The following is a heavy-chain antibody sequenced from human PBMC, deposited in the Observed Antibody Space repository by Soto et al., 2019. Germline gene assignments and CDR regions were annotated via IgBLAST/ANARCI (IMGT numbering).Heavy chain of an antibody. CDR3: ESARRGTP. V-gene: IGHV1-8*01. D-gene: IGHD3-16*01. Sequence: QVQVVQSGTEVKKPGASVKVSCKVSGYTFTTYDINWVRQAPGQGLERMGWMNPESGDTDFAQKFQGTLTLARDTSMNTAYMELCTLTSEVTAVYYCESARRGTPWGQGTLVTVSP. J-gene: IGHJ5*02. CDR1: GYTFTTYD. CDR2: MNPESGDT.